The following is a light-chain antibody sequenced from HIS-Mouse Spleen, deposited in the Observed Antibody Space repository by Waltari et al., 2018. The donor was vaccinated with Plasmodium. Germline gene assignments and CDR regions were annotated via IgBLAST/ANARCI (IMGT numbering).Light chain of an antibody. CDR3: QQANSFPFT. J-gene: IGKJ3*01. Sequence: DIQMTQSPSSVSASVGDRVTITCRASQGISRWLAWYQQKPGKAPKLLIYAASSLQSGVPSRFSGSGSGTDFTLTISSLHPEDFATYYCQQANSFPFTFGPGTKVDIK. V-gene: IGKV1-12*01. CDR2: AAS. CDR1: QGISRW.